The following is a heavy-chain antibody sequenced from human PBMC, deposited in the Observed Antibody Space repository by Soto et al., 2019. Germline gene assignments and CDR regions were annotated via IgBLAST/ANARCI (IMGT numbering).Heavy chain of an antibody. CDR2: IWYDGSNK. V-gene: IGHV3-33*01. J-gene: IGHJ6*02. D-gene: IGHD3-3*01. Sequence: PVGSLRLSCAASGFTFSSYGMHWVRQAPGKGLEWVAVIWYDGSNKYYADSVKGRFTISRDNSKNTLYLQMNSLRAEDTAVYYCARDAYDFWSGYAEEFYYGMDVWGQGTTVTVSS. CDR3: ARDAYDFWSGYAEEFYYGMDV. CDR1: GFTFSSYG.